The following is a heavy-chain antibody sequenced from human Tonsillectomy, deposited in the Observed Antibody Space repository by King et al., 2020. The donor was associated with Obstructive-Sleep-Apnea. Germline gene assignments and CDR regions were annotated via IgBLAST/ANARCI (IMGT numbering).Heavy chain of an antibody. CDR2: ISNSGSKI. D-gene: IGHD2-8*01. V-gene: IGHV3-11*01. J-gene: IGHJ6*02. CDR3: ARVPARGPNYFFYGLDV. Sequence: VQLVESGGGLVKPGGSLRLSCATSGFMFSDNYMSWIRQAPGKGLEWVSYISNSGSKIYYADPVRGRFTISRDNAKKSLYLQMNNLRAEDTAVYYCARVPARGPNYFFYGLDVWGQGTTVTVS. CDR1: GFMFSDNY.